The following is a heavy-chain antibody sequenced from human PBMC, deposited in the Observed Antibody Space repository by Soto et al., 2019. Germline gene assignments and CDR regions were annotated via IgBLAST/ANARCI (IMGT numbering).Heavy chain of an antibody. V-gene: IGHV3-23*01. CDR1: GFAFNTYA. D-gene: IGHD1-26*01. CDR3: ARDGTGVSFDI. Sequence: PGGSLRLSCAASGFAFNTYALSWFRQAPGKGLEWVSAVSGDGGATFYADSVEGRFTISRDNSKNTLFLQMNNLRAEDTAIYYCARDGTGVSFDIWGQGTMVTVSS. J-gene: IGHJ3*02. CDR2: VSGDGGAT.